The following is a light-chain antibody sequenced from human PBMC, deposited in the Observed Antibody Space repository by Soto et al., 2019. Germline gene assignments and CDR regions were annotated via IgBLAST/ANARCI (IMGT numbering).Light chain of an antibody. CDR2: GAS. CDR1: QSVRIN. J-gene: IGKJ1*01. V-gene: IGKV3-15*01. Sequence: EIVMTQSPATLSVSPGERATLSCRASQSVRINLAWYQQKPGQAPRLLIYGASTRATGIPARLSGSGSGTEFTLTISSLQSEDFAVYYCQHYNNWPPWTFGQGTKVEIK. CDR3: QHYNNWPPWT.